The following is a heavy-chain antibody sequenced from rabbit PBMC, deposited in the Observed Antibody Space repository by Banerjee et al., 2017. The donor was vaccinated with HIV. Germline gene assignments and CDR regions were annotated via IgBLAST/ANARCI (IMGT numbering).Heavy chain of an antibody. CDR3: ARDLAGVIGWNFNL. CDR1: GFDLSSYW. J-gene: IGHJ4*01. CDR2: IYSGSGDT. Sequence: SLKLTCTASGFDLSSYWICWVRQAPGKGLEWIACIYSGSGDTYYASWVNGRFTISKTSSTTVTLQMTSLTAADTATYFCARDLAGVIGWNFNLWGQGTLVT. V-gene: IGHV1S45*01. D-gene: IGHD4-1*01.